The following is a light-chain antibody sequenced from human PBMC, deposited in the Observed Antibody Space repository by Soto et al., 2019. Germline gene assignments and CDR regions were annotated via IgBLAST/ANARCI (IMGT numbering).Light chain of an antibody. CDR3: QQYNNWPPP. CDR1: QSVSSN. J-gene: IGKJ1*01. Sequence: EILVTQSPATLSVSSGERATLSCRASQSVSSNLAWYQQKPGQAPRLLIYGASTRAAGIPARFSGSGSGTEFTLTISSLQSEDFELYYCQQYNNWPPPFGQGTKVDIK. CDR2: GAS. V-gene: IGKV3-15*01.